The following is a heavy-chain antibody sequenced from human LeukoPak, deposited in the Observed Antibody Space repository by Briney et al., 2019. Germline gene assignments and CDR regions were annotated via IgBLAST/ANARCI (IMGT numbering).Heavy chain of an antibody. CDR1: GYTFSSFP. CDR2: ITGSGGST. V-gene: IGHV3-23*01. Sequence: GGSLRLSCAASGYTFSSFPMTWVRLAPGKGLEWVSTITGSGGSTYYAESVKGRFTISRDNSKNTLYLQMNSLRGEDTALYYCAKDLAGCSDSWGQGTLVTVSS. J-gene: IGHJ4*02. CDR3: AKDLAGCSDS. D-gene: IGHD2-8*01.